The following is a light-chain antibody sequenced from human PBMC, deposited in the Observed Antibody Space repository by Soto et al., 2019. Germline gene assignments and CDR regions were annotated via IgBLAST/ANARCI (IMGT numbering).Light chain of an antibody. CDR3: QQRSSWPLT. J-gene: IGKJ4*01. CDR2: DAS. V-gene: IGKV3-11*01. CDR1: QSVSSY. Sequence: EIVLTQSPATLSLSPGERGTLSCRASQSVSSYLAWYQQKPGQAPRLLIYDASNRATGIPDRFSGSGSGTDFTLTISSLEPEDFAVYYCQQRSSWPLTFGGGTKVEIK.